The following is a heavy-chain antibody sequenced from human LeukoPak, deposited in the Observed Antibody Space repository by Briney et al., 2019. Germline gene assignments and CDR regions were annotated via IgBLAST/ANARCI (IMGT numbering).Heavy chain of an antibody. CDR2: ISYDGSNK. V-gene: IGHV3-30*18. Sequence: GGSLRLSCAASGFTFSSYSMNWVRQAPGKGLEWVAVISYDGSNKYYADSVKGRFTISRDNSKNTLYLQMNSLRAEDTAVYYCAKDLSSSWFDAFDIWGQGTMVTVSS. CDR1: GFTFSSYS. D-gene: IGHD6-13*01. J-gene: IGHJ3*02. CDR3: AKDLSSSWFDAFDI.